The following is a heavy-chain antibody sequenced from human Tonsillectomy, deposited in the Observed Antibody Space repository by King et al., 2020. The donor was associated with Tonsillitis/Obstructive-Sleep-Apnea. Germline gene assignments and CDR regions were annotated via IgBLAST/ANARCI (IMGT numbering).Heavy chain of an antibody. D-gene: IGHD4-11*01. CDR3: ARDLHTSTHTNYMTA. CDR2: ISDDGSYK. Sequence: VQLVESGGGVVQPGGSLTLSCAASGFTFRRYAMYWVRQAPGKGLEWLAVISDDGSYKYYADSVKGRFTLSRDNSKNMLYLQMNSLRAEDTAVFYCARDLHTSTHTNYMTAWGPGTRVTVSS. V-gene: IGHV3-30*01. J-gene: IGHJ4*01. CDR1: GFTFRRYA.